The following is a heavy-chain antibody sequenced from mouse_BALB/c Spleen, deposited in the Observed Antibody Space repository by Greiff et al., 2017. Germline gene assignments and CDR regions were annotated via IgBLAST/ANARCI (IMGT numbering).Heavy chain of an antibody. Sequence: EVKLVESGGGLVKPGGSLKLSCAASGFAFSSYDMSWVRQTPEKRLEWVAYISSGGGSTYYPDTVKGRFTISRDIAKNTLYLQMSSLKSEDTAMYYCARQSTARAMDYWGQGTSVTVSS. CDR3: ARQSTARAMDY. J-gene: IGHJ4*01. CDR2: ISSGGGST. V-gene: IGHV5-12-1*01. CDR1: GFAFSSYD. D-gene: IGHD3-3*01.